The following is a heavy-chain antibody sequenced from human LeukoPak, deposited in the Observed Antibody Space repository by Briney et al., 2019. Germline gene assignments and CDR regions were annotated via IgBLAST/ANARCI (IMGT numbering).Heavy chain of an antibody. CDR2: IKQDGSEK. D-gene: IGHD3-16*01. CDR1: GFTFSSYW. Sequence: GGSLRLSCAASGFTFSSYWMSWVRQAPGKGPEWVASIKQDGSEKYYVDSVKGRFTISRDNSKNTLYLQMNSLRAEDTAVYYCARDSGGDAFDIWGQGTMVTVSS. J-gene: IGHJ3*02. V-gene: IGHV3-7*01. CDR3: ARDSGGDAFDI.